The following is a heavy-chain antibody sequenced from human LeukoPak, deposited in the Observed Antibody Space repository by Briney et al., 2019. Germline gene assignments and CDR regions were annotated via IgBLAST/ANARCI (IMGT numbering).Heavy chain of an antibody. CDR2: IYSSGST. V-gene: IGHV4-61*02. CDR1: GGSISSGGYY. D-gene: IGHD6-19*01. Sequence: PSETLSLTCTVSGGSISSGGYYWSWIRQPAGKGLEWIGRIYSSGSTNYNPSLQSRVTMSVDTSKNQFSLKLSSVTAADTAVYYCARGSSGWYSIDYWGQGTLVTVSS. CDR3: ARGSSGWYSIDY. J-gene: IGHJ4*02.